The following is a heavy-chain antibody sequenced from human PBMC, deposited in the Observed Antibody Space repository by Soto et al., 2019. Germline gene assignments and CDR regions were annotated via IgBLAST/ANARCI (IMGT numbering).Heavy chain of an antibody. CDR2: IKQDGSEK. CDR1: GFTFSSYA. V-gene: IGHV3-7*05. Sequence: GGSLRLSCAASGFTFSSYAMHWVRQAPGKGLEWVANIKQDGSEKYYVDSVKGRFTISRDNAKNSLYLQMNSLRAEDTAVYYCARDGITILPIDPWGQGTLVTVSS. J-gene: IGHJ5*02. CDR3: ARDGITILPIDP. D-gene: IGHD3-3*01.